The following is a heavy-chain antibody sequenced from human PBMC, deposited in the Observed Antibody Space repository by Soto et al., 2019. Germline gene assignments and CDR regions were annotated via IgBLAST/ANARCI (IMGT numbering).Heavy chain of an antibody. Sequence: QIELVQSGAEVKKPGASVKVSCKASGYTLSIYGIQWVRQAPGQGLEWTGWIVAYNNRTIYAQKFQDRVTLTTDTSTTTAFMEVRTLTSDDTAVYYCARAGDYFGDYWGQGTLVTVSS. CDR3: ARAGDYFGDY. D-gene: IGHD3-10*01. V-gene: IGHV1-18*01. CDR2: IVAYNNRT. CDR1: GYTLSIYG. J-gene: IGHJ4*02.